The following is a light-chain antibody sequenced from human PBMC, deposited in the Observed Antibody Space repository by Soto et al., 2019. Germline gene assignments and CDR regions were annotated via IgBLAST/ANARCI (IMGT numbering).Light chain of an antibody. Sequence: DIQMTQSPSSLSASVGDRVTITCRASQSISSYLNWYQQKPGKAPKLLIYAASSLQSGVPSRFSGSGSGTDFTLTISSLQPEAFATYYCQQSYSTPTFGGGTTVEIK. CDR3: QQSYSTPT. J-gene: IGKJ4*01. V-gene: IGKV1-39*01. CDR1: QSISSY. CDR2: AAS.